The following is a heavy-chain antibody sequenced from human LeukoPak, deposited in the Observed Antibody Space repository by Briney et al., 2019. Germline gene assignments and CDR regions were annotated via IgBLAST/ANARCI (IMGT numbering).Heavy chain of an antibody. Sequence: GGSLRLSCAASGFTFSSYSMNWVRQAPGKGLEWVSSISSSSSYIYYADSVKGRFTISRDNAKNSLYLQMNSLRAEDTAVYYCARAKVYGDPTRPFPPIAFGIWGQGTMVTVSS. D-gene: IGHD4-17*01. J-gene: IGHJ3*02. CDR1: GFTFSSYS. CDR3: ARAKVYGDPTRPFPPIAFGI. CDR2: ISSSSSYI. V-gene: IGHV3-21*01.